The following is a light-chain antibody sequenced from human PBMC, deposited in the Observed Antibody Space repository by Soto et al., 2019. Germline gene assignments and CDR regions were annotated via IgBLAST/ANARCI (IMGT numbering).Light chain of an antibody. J-gene: IGKJ4*01. CDR1: QSVSSY. CDR3: QQRSNWPT. Sequence: EIVLTQSPATLSLSPGERATLSCRASQSVSSYLAWYQQKPGQAPRLLIYDASNRATGIPARFSGSGSGTAFTLAISSLEPEAFAVYYCQQRSNWPTFGGGTKVEIK. V-gene: IGKV3-11*01. CDR2: DAS.